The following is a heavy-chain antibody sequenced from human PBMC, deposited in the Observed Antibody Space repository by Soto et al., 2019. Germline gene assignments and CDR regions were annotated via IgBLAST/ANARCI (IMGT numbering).Heavy chain of an antibody. Sequence: PSETLSLTCTVSGDSIISSDFYWGWVRQPPGEGLEWIGSIYYLGSSYYNPSLKSRVTISVDTSKNQFSLKLSSVTAADTAVYYCASTHIVVVTDAFDIWGQGTMVTVS. CDR3: ASTHIVVVTDAFDI. V-gene: IGHV4-39*07. CDR2: IYYLGSS. J-gene: IGHJ3*02. D-gene: IGHD2-21*02. CDR1: GDSIISSDFY.